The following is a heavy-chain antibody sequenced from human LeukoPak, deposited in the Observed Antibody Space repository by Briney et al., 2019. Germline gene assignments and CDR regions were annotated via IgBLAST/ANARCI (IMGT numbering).Heavy chain of an antibody. CDR3: AAHYGSTSYSTYDY. Sequence: GGSLKLSCAASGFTFISYAMSCVRQAPGKGLEWVSTISGSGGTTFYADSVKGRFTISRDNSKNTLYLQMDSLRAEDTAVYYCAAHYGSTSYSTYDYWGQGTLVTVSS. J-gene: IGHJ4*02. CDR2: ISGSGGTT. V-gene: IGHV3-23*01. D-gene: IGHD3-10*01. CDR1: GFTFISYA.